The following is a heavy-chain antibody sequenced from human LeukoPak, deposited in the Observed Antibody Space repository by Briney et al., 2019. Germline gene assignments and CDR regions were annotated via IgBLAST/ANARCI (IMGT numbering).Heavy chain of an antibody. CDR3: ARGRVSSSTWYSTYYYFFYMDF. D-gene: IGHD4-11*01. Sequence: SETLSLTCTVSGGSISSYYWSWIRQPPGKGLEWIGYIYYSGSTNYNPSLKSRVTISVDTSKNFFSLRLRSVTAADTAVYFCARGRVSSSTWYSTYYYFFYMDFWGKGTTVTVSS. J-gene: IGHJ6*03. CDR1: GGSISSYY. CDR2: IYYSGST. V-gene: IGHV4-59*01.